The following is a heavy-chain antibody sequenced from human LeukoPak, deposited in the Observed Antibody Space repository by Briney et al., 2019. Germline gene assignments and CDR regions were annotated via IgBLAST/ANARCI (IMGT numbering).Heavy chain of an antibody. J-gene: IGHJ6*04. D-gene: IGHD2-2*02. CDR2: IIPIFGTA. Sequence: SVKVSCKASGGTFSSYAISWVRQAPGQRLEWMGGIIPIFGTANYAQKLQGRVTITTDESTSTAYMELSSLRSEDTAVYYCARGVVPAAIWRDPPTLDVWGKGTTVTVSS. V-gene: IGHV1-69*05. CDR1: GGTFSSYA. CDR3: ARGVVPAAIWRDPPTLDV.